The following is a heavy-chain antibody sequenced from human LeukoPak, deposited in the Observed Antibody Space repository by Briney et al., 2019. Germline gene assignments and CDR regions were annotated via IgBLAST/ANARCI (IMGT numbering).Heavy chain of an antibody. V-gene: IGHV3-74*01. CDR3: ARDPRNVGLAP. Sequence: GGSLRLSCVASGFSLSGYWMYWVRQAPGKGLMYISRNNGDGSTTNYADVVKGRFTMSRDNVKNTLYPQMNSLRVEDTAVYYCARDPRNVGLAPWGQGTLVTVSS. CDR1: GFSLSGYW. CDR2: NNGDGSTT. D-gene: IGHD2-15*01. J-gene: IGHJ5*02.